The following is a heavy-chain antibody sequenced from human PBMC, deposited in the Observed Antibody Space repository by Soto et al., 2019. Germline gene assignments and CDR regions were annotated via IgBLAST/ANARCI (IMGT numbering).Heavy chain of an antibody. Sequence: QVQLVESGGGVVQPGRSLRLSCAASGFTFSSYGMHWVRQAPGKGLEWVAVISYDGSNKYYADSVKGRFTISRDNSKNSLYLQMDGLRAGDTAVYYCAKEGGYYGSGSYSVGENYYGMDVWGQGTTVTVSS. CDR3: AKEGGYYGSGSYSVGENYYGMDV. CDR1: GFTFSSYG. V-gene: IGHV3-30*18. D-gene: IGHD3-10*01. CDR2: ISYDGSNK. J-gene: IGHJ6*02.